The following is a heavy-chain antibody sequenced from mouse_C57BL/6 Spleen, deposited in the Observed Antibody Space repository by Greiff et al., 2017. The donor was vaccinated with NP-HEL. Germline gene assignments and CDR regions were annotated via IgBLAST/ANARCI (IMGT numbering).Heavy chain of an antibody. CDR1: GYAFSSSW. CDR3: ARMDSSGYGGIGDY. V-gene: IGHV1-82*01. CDR2: IYPGDGDT. D-gene: IGHD3-2*02. Sequence: QVQLQQSGPELVKPGASVKISCKASGYAFSSSWMNWVKQRPGKGLEWIGRIYPGDGDTNYNGKFKGKATLTADKSSSTAYMQLSSLTSEDSAVYFCARMDSSGYGGIGDYWGQGTSVTVSS. J-gene: IGHJ4*01.